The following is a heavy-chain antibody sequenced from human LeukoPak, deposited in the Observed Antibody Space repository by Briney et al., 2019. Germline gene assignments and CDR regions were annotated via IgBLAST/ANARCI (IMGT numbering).Heavy chain of an antibody. V-gene: IGHV3-33*01. CDR3: ARAVGPFDY. CDR2: IWNDGSNK. Sequence: GGSLRLSCAASGFTFNVYGIHWVRQAPGKVLEWVAVIWNDGSNKYYADSVKGRFTISRDNSKDTLYLQMNSLRVEDTAVYYCARAVGPFDYWGQGTLVTVSS. D-gene: IGHD3-16*01. J-gene: IGHJ4*02. CDR1: GFTFNVYG.